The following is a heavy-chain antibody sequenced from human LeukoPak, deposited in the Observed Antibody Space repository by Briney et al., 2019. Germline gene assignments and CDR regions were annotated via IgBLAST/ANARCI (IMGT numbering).Heavy chain of an antibody. CDR2: ISWNSGSI. J-gene: IGHJ2*01. CDR1: GFTFDDYA. Sequence: GGSLRLSCAASGFTFDDYAMHWVRQAPGKGLEWVSGISWNSGSIGYADSVKGRFTISRDNAKNSLYLQMNSLRAEDTALYYCAKTPKSGLRDDYNQGSWYFDLWGRGTLVTVSS. D-gene: IGHD5-24*01. CDR3: AKTPKSGLRDDYNQGSWYFDL. V-gene: IGHV3-9*01.